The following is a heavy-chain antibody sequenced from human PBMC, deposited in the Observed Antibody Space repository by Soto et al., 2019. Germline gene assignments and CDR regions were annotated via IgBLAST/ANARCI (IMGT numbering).Heavy chain of an antibody. Sequence: EVQLVESGGGLVKPGGSLRLSCAASGFTFSTYSMNWVRQAPGKGLEWVSSISSSSTYIYYADSVKGRFTISRDNAKKSLDLQMNSLRAEDTAVYYCARVAGTDMVLYMDVWGKGTTVNVSS. J-gene: IGHJ6*03. CDR1: GFTFSTYS. CDR2: ISSSSTYI. V-gene: IGHV3-21*01. D-gene: IGHD5-18*01. CDR3: ARVAGTDMVLYMDV.